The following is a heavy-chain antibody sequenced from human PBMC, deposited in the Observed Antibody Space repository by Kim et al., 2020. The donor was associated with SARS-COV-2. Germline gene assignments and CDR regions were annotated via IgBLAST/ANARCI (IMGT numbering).Heavy chain of an antibody. V-gene: IGHV1-18*04. CDR1: GYTFTSYG. CDR3: ARAQSTGYGGYNWFDP. D-gene: IGHD3-9*01. Sequence: ASVKVSCKASGYTFTSYGISWVRQAPGQGLEWMGWISAYNGNTNYAQKLQGRVTMTTDTSTSTAYMELRSLRSDDTAVYYCARAQSTGYGGYNWFDPWGQGTLVTVSS. J-gene: IGHJ5*02. CDR2: ISAYNGNT.